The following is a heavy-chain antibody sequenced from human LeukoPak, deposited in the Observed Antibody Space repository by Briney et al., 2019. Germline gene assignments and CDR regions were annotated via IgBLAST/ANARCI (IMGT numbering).Heavy chain of an antibody. D-gene: IGHD3-22*01. J-gene: IGHJ4*02. CDR3: ARVKQYYDSSGYEGLDY. CDR1: GDTFTSYG. Sequence: ASVKVSCKASGDTFTSYGISWVRQAPGQGLEWMGWISAYNGNTNYAQKLQGRVTMTTDTSTSTAYMELRSLRSDDTAVYYCARVKQYYDSSGYEGLDYWGQGTLVTVSS. CDR2: ISAYNGNT. V-gene: IGHV1-18*01.